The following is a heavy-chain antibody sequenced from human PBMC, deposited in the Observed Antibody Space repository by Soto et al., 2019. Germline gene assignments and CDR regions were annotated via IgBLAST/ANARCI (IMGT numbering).Heavy chain of an antibody. J-gene: IGHJ6*02. CDR1: GFTFSSYE. CDR2: ISSGGSTI. CDR3: ARGGVYGGDHYYTGMDV. Sequence: PGGSLRLSCAASGFTFSSYEMNWVRQAPGKGLEWVSYISSGGSTIYYADSVRGRFTISRDNSKNMVYLQMNDLRADDSAVYYCARGGVYGGDHYYTGMDVWGQGTTVTVSS. D-gene: IGHD3-3*01. V-gene: IGHV3-48*03.